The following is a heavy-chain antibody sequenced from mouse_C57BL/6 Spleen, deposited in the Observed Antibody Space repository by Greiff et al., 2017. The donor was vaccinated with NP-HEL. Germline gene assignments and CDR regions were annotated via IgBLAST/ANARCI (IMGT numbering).Heavy chain of an antibody. Sequence: EVKVEESGGGLVQPGGSMKLSCVASGFTFSNYWMNWVRQSPEKGLEWVAQIRLKSDNYATHYAESVKGRFTISRDNSKSSVYLQMNNLRAEDTRIYYCTRSPFACWGQGTLVTVST. V-gene: IGHV6-3*01. J-gene: IGHJ3*01. CDR1: GFTFSNYW. CDR3: TRSPFAC. CDR2: IRLKSDNYAT.